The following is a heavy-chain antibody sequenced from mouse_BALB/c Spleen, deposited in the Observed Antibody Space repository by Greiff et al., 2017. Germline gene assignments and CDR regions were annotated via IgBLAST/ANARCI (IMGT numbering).Heavy chain of an antibody. J-gene: IGHJ2*01. Sequence: LVKTGASVKISCKASGYSFTGYYMHWVKQSHGKSLEWIGYISCYNGATSYNQKFKGKATFTVDTSSSTAYMQFNSLTSEDSAVYYCARSPTVVATRYYFDYWGQGTTLTVSS. CDR3: ARSPTVVATRYYFDY. CDR1: GYSFTGYY. V-gene: IGHV1S34*01. D-gene: IGHD1-1*01. CDR2: ISCYNGAT.